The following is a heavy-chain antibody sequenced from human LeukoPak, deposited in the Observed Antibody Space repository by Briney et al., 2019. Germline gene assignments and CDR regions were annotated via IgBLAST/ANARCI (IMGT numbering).Heavy chain of an antibody. J-gene: IGHJ4*02. CDR2: ISSSSSYI. CDR1: GFTFSSYS. D-gene: IGHD5-18*01. CDR3: ARGPRGYPYYFDY. Sequence: GGSLRLSCAASGFTFSSYSMNWVRQAPGKGLEWVSSISSSSSYIYYADSVKGRFTISRDNAKNSLYLQMNSLRAEDTAVYYCARGPRGYPYYFDYWGQRTLVTVSS. V-gene: IGHV3-21*01.